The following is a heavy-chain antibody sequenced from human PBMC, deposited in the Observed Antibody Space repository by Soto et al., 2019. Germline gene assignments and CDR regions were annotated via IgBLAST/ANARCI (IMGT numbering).Heavy chain of an antibody. D-gene: IGHD3-9*01. Sequence: SETLSLTCTVSGGSISSGDYYWSWIRQPPGKGLEWIGYIYYSGSTYYNPSLKSRVTISVDTSKNQFSLKLSSVTAEDTALYYCAKDLGSDWFHYNWFDPWGQGTLVTVSS. CDR2: IYYSGST. CDR1: GGSISSGDYY. CDR3: AKDLGSDWFHYNWFDP. V-gene: IGHV4-30-4*01. J-gene: IGHJ5*02.